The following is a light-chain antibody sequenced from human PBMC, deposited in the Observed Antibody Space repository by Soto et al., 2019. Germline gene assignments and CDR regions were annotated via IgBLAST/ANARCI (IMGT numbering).Light chain of an antibody. V-gene: IGKV3-11*01. CDR2: VTS. J-gene: IGKJ1*01. Sequence: EIVLTQSPATLSSFRGERVALSCRASQTLSNRLAWYQHKPGQAPRLLIYVTSNRATGIPARFSGSGSGTDYTLTISSLEPEDSAVYYCHQRQSWPRTFGQGTKVDIK. CDR3: HQRQSWPRT. CDR1: QTLSNR.